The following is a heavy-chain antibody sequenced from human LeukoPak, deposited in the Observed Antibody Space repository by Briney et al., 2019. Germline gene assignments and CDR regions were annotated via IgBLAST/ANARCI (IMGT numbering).Heavy chain of an antibody. CDR2: IYYGGST. J-gene: IGHJ4*02. CDR1: GGSISSSSYY. D-gene: IGHD3-10*01. CDR3: AREHAYGSRTYYNREVDY. V-gene: IGHV4-39*07. Sequence: SETLSLTCTVSGGSISSSSYYCGWIRQPPGKGLEWIGSIYYGGSTYYNPSLKSRVTISAVTSKNQFSLKLSSVTAADTAVYYCAREHAYGSRTYYNREVDYWGQGTLVTVSS.